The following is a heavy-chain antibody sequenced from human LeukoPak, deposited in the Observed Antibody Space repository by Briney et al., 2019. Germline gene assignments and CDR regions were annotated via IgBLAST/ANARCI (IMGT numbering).Heavy chain of an antibody. CDR3: ARTGGITSSY. V-gene: IGHV3-23*01. CDR1: GITFSNYN. D-gene: IGHD3-10*01. CDR2: ITDSGGST. Sequence: PGGSLRPSCAAPGITFSNYNMNWVRQAPGKGLEWVSTITDSGGSTYYSDSVKGRFTISRDNSKNTLYLQMNSLRAEDTAVYYCARTGGITSSYWGQGTLVTVSS. J-gene: IGHJ4*02.